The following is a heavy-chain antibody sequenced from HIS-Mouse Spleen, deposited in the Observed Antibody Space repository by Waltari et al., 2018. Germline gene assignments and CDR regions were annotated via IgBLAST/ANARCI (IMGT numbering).Heavy chain of an antibody. D-gene: IGHD3-10*01. CDR3: AREELALLWFGELLY. V-gene: IGHV3-30*04. CDR2: ISYDGSNK. Sequence: QVQLVESGGGVVQPGRSLRLSCAASGFPFRRYAIHWLRQAPGKGLEWVAVISYDGSNKYYADSVKGRFTISRDNSKNTLYLQMNSLRAEDTAVYYCAREELALLWFGELLYWGQGTLVTVSS. CDR1: GFPFRRYA. J-gene: IGHJ4*02.